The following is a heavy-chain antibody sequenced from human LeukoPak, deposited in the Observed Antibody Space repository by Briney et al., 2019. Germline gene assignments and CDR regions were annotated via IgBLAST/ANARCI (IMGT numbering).Heavy chain of an antibody. D-gene: IGHD2-15*01. CDR2: ISGSAGTT. Sequence: GGSLRLSCAASGFTFSTYAMSWVRQASGKGLEWVSTISGSAGTTYNADSAKGRFTISRDNSRNTLYLQMSSLRAEDTALYYCAKVRCSGGNCPLDYWGQGTLVTVSS. V-gene: IGHV3-23*01. CDR1: GFTFSTYA. J-gene: IGHJ4*02. CDR3: AKVRCSGGNCPLDY.